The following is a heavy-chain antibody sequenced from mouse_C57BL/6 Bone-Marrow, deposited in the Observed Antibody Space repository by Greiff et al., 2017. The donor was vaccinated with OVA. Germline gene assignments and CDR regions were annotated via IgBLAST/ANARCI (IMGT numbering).Heavy chain of an antibody. V-gene: IGHV1-69*01. D-gene: IGHD1-1*01. J-gene: IGHJ1*03. Sequence: QVQLQQPGAELVMPGASVKLSCKASGYTFTSYGMHWVKQRPGQGLEWIGEIDPSASYTNYNQKFKGKSTLTVDKSSSTAYMQLSSLTSEDSAVYYCAVTTVVKSWYFDVWGTGTTVTVSS. CDR2: IDPSASYT. CDR3: AVTTVVKSWYFDV. CDR1: GYTFTSYG.